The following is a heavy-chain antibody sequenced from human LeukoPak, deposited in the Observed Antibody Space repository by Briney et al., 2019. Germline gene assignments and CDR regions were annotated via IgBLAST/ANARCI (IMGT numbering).Heavy chain of an antibody. CDR1: GFTFTSYG. CDR3: ARAPSRGITDY. CDR2: IWYDGSNK. D-gene: IGHD3-10*01. V-gene: IGHV3-33*01. J-gene: IGHJ4*02. Sequence: GGSLRLSCAASGFTFTSYGMHWVRQAPGKGLEWVALIWYDGSNKYYADSVRGRFTISRDNSKNTLYLQMNSLRAEDTAVYYCARAPSRGITDYWGQGTLVIVSS.